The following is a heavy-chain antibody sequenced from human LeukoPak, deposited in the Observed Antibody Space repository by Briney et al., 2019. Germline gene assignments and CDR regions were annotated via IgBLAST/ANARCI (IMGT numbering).Heavy chain of an antibody. CDR3: TRVRQQLDRRWFDP. CDR2: ISAYNGNT. D-gene: IGHD6-13*01. CDR1: GYTFTSYG. V-gene: IGHV1-18*01. J-gene: IGHJ5*02. Sequence: GASVKVSCKASGYTFTSYGISWVRQAPGQGLEWMGWISAYNGNTNYAQKLQGRVTMTTDTSTSTAYMELRGLRSDDTAVYYCTRVRQQLDRRWFDPWGQGTLVTVSS.